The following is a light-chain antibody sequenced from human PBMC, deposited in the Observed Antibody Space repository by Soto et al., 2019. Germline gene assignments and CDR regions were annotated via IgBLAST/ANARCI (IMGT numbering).Light chain of an antibody. CDR2: SAS. V-gene: IGKV1-12*01. Sequence: IQMTQSPSSVSASVGDRVTITCRASQPISSWLAWYQQKPGQPPNLLIYSASTLRSGVPSRLSGSESGTLFTLTITNLQPEDFATYYCQQASSFPLTFGGGTKVEV. CDR1: QPISSW. J-gene: IGKJ4*01. CDR3: QQASSFPLT.